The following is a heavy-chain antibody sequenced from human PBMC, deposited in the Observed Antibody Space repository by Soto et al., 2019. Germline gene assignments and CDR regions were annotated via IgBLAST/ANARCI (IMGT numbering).Heavy chain of an antibody. J-gene: IGHJ4*02. Sequence: SETLSLTCTVSGGSISSYYWSWSRQPPGKGLEWIGYIYYSGSTNYNPSLKSRVTISVDTSKNQFPLKLSSVTAADTAVYYCARRLGYCSSTSCTFGFDYWGQGTLVTVSS. V-gene: IGHV4-59*01. CDR1: GGSISSYY. CDR3: ARRLGYCSSTSCTFGFDY. CDR2: IYYSGST. D-gene: IGHD2-2*01.